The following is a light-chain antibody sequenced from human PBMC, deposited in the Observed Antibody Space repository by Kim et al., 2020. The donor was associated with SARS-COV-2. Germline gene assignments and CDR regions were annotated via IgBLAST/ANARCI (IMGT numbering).Light chain of an antibody. CDR3: QQYGSSRWT. Sequence: SPGERATLAGRASQSVSSSYSAWYQHKPGQAPRLLIYGASSRATGIPDRFSGSGSGTDFTLTISRLEPEDFAVYYCQQYGSSRWTFGQVTKVDIK. CDR2: GAS. J-gene: IGKJ1*01. CDR1: QSVSSSY. V-gene: IGKV3-20*01.